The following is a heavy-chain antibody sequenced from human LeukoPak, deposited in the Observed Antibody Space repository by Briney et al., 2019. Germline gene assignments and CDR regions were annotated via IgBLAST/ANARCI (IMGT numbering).Heavy chain of an antibody. CDR2: IDTYSGKT. Sequence: GASVKVSCKASGYTYTTDGISWVRQAPGQGLEWMGWIDTYSGKTNYAQKFQGRVTMTSDTSTSTAYMELRSLRSDDTAVYYCARDRGIAEAASFDPWGQGTLVTVSS. CDR3: ARDRGIAEAASFDP. J-gene: IGHJ5*02. D-gene: IGHD6-13*01. CDR1: GYTYTTDG. V-gene: IGHV1-18*01.